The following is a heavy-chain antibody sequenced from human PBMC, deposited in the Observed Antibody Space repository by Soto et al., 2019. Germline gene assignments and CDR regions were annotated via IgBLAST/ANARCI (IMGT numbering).Heavy chain of an antibody. CDR1: GGSISSYY. CDR3: ARDRVVVTATNYYYYGMDV. V-gene: IGHV4-59*01. D-gene: IGHD2-21*02. Sequence: QVQLQESGPGLVKPSETLSLTCTVSGGSISSYYWSWIRQPPGKGLEWIGYIYYSGSTNYNPSLKSRVTISVDTSKNQFALKLSSVTAADTAVYYCARDRVVVTATNYYYYGMDVWGQGTTVTVSS. J-gene: IGHJ6*02. CDR2: IYYSGST.